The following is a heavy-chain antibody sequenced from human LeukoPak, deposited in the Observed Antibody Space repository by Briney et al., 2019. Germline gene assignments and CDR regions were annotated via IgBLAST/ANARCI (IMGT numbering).Heavy chain of an antibody. CDR1: GYTFTGYY. J-gene: IGHJ4*02. V-gene: IGHV1-2*02. CDR2: SNLKKEGT. D-gene: IGHD6-13*01. Sequence: ASVKVSCKASGYTFTGYYMHWVRQAPGQGLEGMGWSNLKKEGTNYAQKFEGRVNMTRDTSISTAYMEVSRLRSDDTAVYYCARVAKGIAAAGTGFDYWGQGTLVTVSS. CDR3: ARVAKGIAAAGTGFDY.